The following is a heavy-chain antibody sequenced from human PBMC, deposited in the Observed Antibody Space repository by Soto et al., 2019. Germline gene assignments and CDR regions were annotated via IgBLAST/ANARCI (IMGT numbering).Heavy chain of an antibody. D-gene: IGHD5-12*01. CDR3: ARSVEDGYNGYGMDV. CDR1: GYTFTGYY. Sequence: ASVKVYCKASGYTFTGYYMHWVRQAPGQGLEWMGWINPNSGGTNYAQKFQGWVTMTRDTSISTAYMELSRLRSDDTAVYYCARSVEDGYNGYGMDVWGRGTTVTGSS. CDR2: INPNSGGT. J-gene: IGHJ6*02. V-gene: IGHV1-2*04.